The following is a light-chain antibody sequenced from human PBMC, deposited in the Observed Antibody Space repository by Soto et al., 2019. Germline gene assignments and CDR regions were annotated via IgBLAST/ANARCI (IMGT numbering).Light chain of an antibody. CDR3: QQYNSYSRT. Sequence: DIQMTQSPSSVSASVGDRFTIAFRASQGISSWLAWYQQKPGKAPKLLIYKASSLESGVPSRFSGSGSGTEFTLTISSLQPDDFATYYCQQYNSYSRTFGQGTKVVIK. CDR2: KAS. V-gene: IGKV1-5*03. J-gene: IGKJ1*01. CDR1: QGISSW.